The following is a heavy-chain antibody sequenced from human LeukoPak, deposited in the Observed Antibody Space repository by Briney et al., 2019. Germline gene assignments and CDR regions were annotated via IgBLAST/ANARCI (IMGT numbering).Heavy chain of an antibody. CDR1: GGSISSYY. CDR3: ARSYSGSLDFDY. V-gene: IGHV4-4*09. J-gene: IGHJ4*02. D-gene: IGHD1-26*01. CDR2: IYTSGST. Sequence: SETLSLTCTVSGGSISSYYRSWIRQPPGKGLEWIGYIYTSGSTNYNPSLKSRVTISVDTSKNQFSLKLSSVTAADTAVYYCARSYSGSLDFDYWGQGTLVTVSS.